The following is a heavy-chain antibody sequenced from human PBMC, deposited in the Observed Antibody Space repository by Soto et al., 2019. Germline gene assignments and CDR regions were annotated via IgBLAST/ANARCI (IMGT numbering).Heavy chain of an antibody. J-gene: IGHJ4*02. CDR2: ISYDGSNK. Sequence: ESGGGVVQPGRSLRLSCAASGFTFSSYGMHWVRQAPGKGLEWVAVISYDGSNKYYADSVKGRFTISRDNSKNTLYLQMNSRRAEDTAVYYCAKQGYGDYEWNPELEYWGQGTLVTVSS. CDR1: GFTFSSYG. D-gene: IGHD4-17*01. V-gene: IGHV3-30*18. CDR3: AKQGYGDYEWNPELEY.